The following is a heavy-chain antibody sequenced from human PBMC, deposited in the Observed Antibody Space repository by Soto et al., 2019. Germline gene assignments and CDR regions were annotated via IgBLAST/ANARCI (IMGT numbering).Heavy chain of an antibody. CDR2: INHSGST. CDR3: ARIVYDDILSSEYCSGGSCRGRFDY. CDR1: GGSFSGYY. V-gene: IGHV4-34*01. D-gene: IGHD2-15*01. J-gene: IGHJ4*02. Sequence: SETLSLTCAVYGGSFSGYYWSWIRQPPGKGLEWIGEINHSGSTNYNPSLKSRVTISVDTSKNQFSLKLSSVTAADTAVYYCARIVYDDILSSEYCSGGSCRGRFDYWGQGTLVTVSS.